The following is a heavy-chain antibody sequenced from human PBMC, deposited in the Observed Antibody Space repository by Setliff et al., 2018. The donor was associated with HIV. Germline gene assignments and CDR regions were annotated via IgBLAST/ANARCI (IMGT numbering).Heavy chain of an antibody. CDR3: ARDGGYSYGIGGITYY. CDR2: IYYSGST. D-gene: IGHD5-18*01. V-gene: IGHV4-4*02. J-gene: IGHJ4*02. CDR1: GGSISSGNW. Sequence: SETLSLTCAVSGGSISSGNWWSWVRQPPGKRLEWIGNIYYSGSTYYNPSLKSRVTISVDTSKNQFSLKLRSVTAADTAVYYCARDGGYSYGIGGITYYWGQGMLVTVSS.